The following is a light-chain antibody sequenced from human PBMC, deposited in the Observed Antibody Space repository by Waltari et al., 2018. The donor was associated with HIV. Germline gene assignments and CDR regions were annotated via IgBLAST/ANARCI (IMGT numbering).Light chain of an antibody. CDR3: QSFDGITAV. CDR2: EDN. CDR1: SGRIASNY. V-gene: IGLV6-57*02. Sequence: NLMLTQPHSVSEFPGKTVTISCTGSSGRIASNYVQWYQQRPGSAPTTVLFEDNQRSSGVPDRFSGSIDSSSNSASLTSSRLKTEDEADYYCQSFDGITAVFGGGTKLTVL. J-gene: IGLJ3*02.